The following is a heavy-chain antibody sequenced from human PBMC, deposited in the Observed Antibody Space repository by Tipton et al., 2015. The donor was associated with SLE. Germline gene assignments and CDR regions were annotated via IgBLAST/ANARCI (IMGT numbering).Heavy chain of an antibody. Sequence: RSLRLSCAASGFTFRSYGMHWVRQAPGKGLEWVAFIWYDGSNKYYAESVKGRFAVSRDNTKNTLWLEIDSLRVEDTAIYYCARDRGWPAAHFDVWGQGTLLTVSS. D-gene: IGHD2-15*01. CDR1: GFTFRSYG. CDR2: IWYDGSNK. V-gene: IGHV3-33*01. CDR3: ARDRGWPAAHFDV. J-gene: IGHJ4*02.